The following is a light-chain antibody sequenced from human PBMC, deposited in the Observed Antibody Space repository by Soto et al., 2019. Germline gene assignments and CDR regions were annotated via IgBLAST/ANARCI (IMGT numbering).Light chain of an antibody. V-gene: IGKV3-11*01. CDR3: QQRSNWPYLT. CDR2: DAS. CDR1: QSVSGY. J-gene: IGKJ4*01. Sequence: EIVLTQSPDTLSLSPGERATLSCRASQSVSGYLGWYQQKPGQAPRLLIYDASNRAYGVPARFRGSGSGTNVTLTIASLEPDDFAVYYCQQRSNWPYLTFGGGTSV.